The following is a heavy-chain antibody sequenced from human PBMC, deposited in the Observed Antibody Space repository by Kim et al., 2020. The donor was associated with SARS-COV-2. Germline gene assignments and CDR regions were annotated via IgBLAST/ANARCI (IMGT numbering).Heavy chain of an antibody. CDR1: GFTFSSYW. V-gene: IGHV3-7*01. CDR3: AREVERGYDPYGMDV. J-gene: IGHJ6*02. D-gene: IGHD3-3*01. Sequence: GGSLRLSCAASGFTFSSYWMSWVRQAPGKGLEWVANIKQDGSEKYYVDSVKGRFTISRDNAKNSLYLQMNSLRAEDTAVYYCAREVERGYDPYGMDVWGQGTTVTVSS. CDR2: IKQDGSEK.